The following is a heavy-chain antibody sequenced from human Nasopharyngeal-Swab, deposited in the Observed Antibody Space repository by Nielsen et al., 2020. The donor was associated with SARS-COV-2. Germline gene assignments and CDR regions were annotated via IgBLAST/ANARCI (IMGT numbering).Heavy chain of an antibody. CDR2: IGTAGDT. V-gene: IGHV3-13*01. J-gene: IGHJ4*02. D-gene: IGHD6-19*01. CDR1: GFTFSSYD. Sequence: GGSLRLSCAASGFTFSSYDMHWVRQATGKGLEWVSAIGTAGDTYYADSVKGRFTISRDNSKNTLYLQMNSLRAEDTAVYYCAKDTSGWFLDYWGQGTLVTVSS. CDR3: AKDTSGWFLDY.